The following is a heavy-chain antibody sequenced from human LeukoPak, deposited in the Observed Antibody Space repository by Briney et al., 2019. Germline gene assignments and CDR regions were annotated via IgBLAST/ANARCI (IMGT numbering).Heavy chain of an antibody. CDR2: ISGSGSGT. D-gene: IGHD3-10*01. CDR1: GFTFSGYA. Sequence: GGSLRLSCAASGFTFSGYAMSWVRQGPGKGLEWVSAISGSGSGTYYADSVEGRFTISRDNSDNTMYLEMNSLRAEDTAVYYCAKEMAGFGELLALGLDVWGQGTTVIVSS. V-gene: IGHV3-23*01. CDR3: AKEMAGFGELLALGLDV. J-gene: IGHJ6*02.